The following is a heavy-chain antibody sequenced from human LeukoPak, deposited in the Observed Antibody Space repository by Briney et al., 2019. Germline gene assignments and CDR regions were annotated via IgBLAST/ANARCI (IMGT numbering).Heavy chain of an antibody. CDR2: ISWNSGSI. D-gene: IGHD3-22*01. Sequence: GGSLRLSCAASGFTFDDYAMHWVRQAPGKGLEWVSGISWNSGSIGYADSVKGRFTISRDNAKNSLYLQMNSLRAEDTAVYYCARGQVVGDAFDIWGQGTMVTVSS. CDR1: GFTFDDYA. CDR3: ARGQVVGDAFDI. V-gene: IGHV3-9*01. J-gene: IGHJ3*02.